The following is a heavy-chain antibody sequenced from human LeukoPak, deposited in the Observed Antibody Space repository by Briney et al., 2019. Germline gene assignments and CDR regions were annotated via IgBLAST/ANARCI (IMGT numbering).Heavy chain of an antibody. CDR3: AKGEVPAGRGYYFDY. Sequence: PGGSLRLSCAASRLTFSSYAMGWVRQAPGKGLEWVSGISGSGGTTYYADSVKGRFTISRDNSKNTLYLQMNSLRAEDTAVYYCAKGEVPAGRGYYFDYWGQGTLVTVSS. J-gene: IGHJ4*02. CDR1: RLTFSSYA. D-gene: IGHD2-2*01. CDR2: ISGSGGTT. V-gene: IGHV3-23*01.